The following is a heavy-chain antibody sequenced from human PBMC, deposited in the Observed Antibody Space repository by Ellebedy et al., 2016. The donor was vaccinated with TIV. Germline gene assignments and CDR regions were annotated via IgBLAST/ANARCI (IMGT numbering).Heavy chain of an antibody. Sequence: MPSETLSLTCAVYGGSFTDYHWTWIRQAPGKGLQWIGEINHRGTTNYNPSLKSRATISVDMSKNQFSLRLSSVTAADTAVYYCARGGLGVTMIVVVMTPYYYYGMDVWGQGTTVTVSS. CDR3: ARGGLGVTMIVVVMTPYYYYGMDV. J-gene: IGHJ6*02. D-gene: IGHD3-22*01. V-gene: IGHV4-34*01. CDR2: INHRGTT. CDR1: GGSFTDYH.